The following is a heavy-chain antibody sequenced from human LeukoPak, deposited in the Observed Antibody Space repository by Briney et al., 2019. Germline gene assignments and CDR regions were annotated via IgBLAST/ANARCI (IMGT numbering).Heavy chain of an antibody. CDR1: GYTFTSYA. CDR3: ARDSFPPYLYYDSSGYLY. CDR2: INTNTGNP. J-gene: IGHJ4*02. Sequence: GASVKVSCKASGYTFTSYAMNWVRQAPGRGLEWMGWINTNTGNPTYAQGFTGRFVFSLDTSVSTAYLQISSLKAEDTTVYYCARDSFPPYLYYDSSGYLYWGQGTLVTVSS. D-gene: IGHD3-22*01. V-gene: IGHV7-4-1*02.